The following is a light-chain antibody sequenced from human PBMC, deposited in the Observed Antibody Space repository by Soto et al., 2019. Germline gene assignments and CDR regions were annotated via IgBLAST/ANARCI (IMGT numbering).Light chain of an antibody. V-gene: IGKV1-39*01. CDR3: QQSYSTPRT. Sequence: DIQMTQSPSSLSASGGDRVTITCRASQSISSYLNWYQQKPGKAPKLLIYAASSLQSGVPSTFSGSGSGTDFTLTISSLQPEDFATYYCQQSYSTPRTFGQGTKVDIK. J-gene: IGKJ1*01. CDR1: QSISSY. CDR2: AAS.